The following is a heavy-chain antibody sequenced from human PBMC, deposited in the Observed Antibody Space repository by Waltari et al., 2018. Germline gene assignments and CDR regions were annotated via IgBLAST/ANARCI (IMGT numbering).Heavy chain of an antibody. J-gene: IGHJ5*02. D-gene: IGHD6-19*01. CDR1: GYSFTSYW. CDR3: ARLPRAVAGPPRGFDP. Sequence: EVQLVQSGAEVKKPGASLKISCKGSGYSFTSYWIALVRRMAGKGLEWMGIIYPGDSDTRYSPSFQGQVTISADKSISTAYLQWSSLKASDTAMYYCARLPRAVAGPPRGFDPWGQGTLVTVSS. V-gene: IGHV5-51*01. CDR2: IYPGDSDT.